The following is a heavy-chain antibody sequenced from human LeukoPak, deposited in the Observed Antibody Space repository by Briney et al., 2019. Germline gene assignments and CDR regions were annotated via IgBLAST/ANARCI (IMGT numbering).Heavy chain of an antibody. CDR2: IYYSGST. V-gene: IGHV4-39*01. CDR1: GGSISGSSYY. J-gene: IGHJ2*01. Sequence: SETLSLTCTASGGSISGSSYYWAWIRQPPGKGLEWIGSIYYSGSTYYNPSLKSRVTISVDTSKNQFSLKLSSVTAADTAVYYCARGQGQLWFGELVWYFDLWGRGTLVTVSS. CDR3: ARGQGQLWFGELVWYFDL. D-gene: IGHD3-10*01.